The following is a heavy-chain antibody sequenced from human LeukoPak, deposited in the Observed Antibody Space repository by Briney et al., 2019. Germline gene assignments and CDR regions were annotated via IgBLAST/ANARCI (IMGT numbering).Heavy chain of an antibody. CDR1: GFTFSSYA. CDR3: AKGGAAAGKFDY. Sequence: GGSLRLSCAASGFTFSSYAMSWVRQAPGKGLEWVSAISGSGGSTYYADSVKGRFTISRDNSKDSLYLQMSSLRAEDTAVYYCAKGGAAAGKFDYWGQGTLVTVSS. J-gene: IGHJ4*02. CDR2: ISGSGGST. D-gene: IGHD6-13*01. V-gene: IGHV3-23*01.